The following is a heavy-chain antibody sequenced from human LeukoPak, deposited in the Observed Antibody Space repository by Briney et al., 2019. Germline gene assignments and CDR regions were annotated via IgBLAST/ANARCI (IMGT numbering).Heavy chain of an antibody. CDR2: ISTYDGDA. J-gene: IGHJ4*02. V-gene: IGHV1-18*01. D-gene: IGHD5-18*01. Sequence: ASVKVSCKASGYSFTSYGITWVRQAPGQGLEWMGWISTYDGDANYAQQLQGRVTMTTDASTITAYMELRSLRSDDTAVYYCARAPSGFTYGPGDHWGQGTLVTVSS. CDR1: GYSFTSYG. CDR3: ARAPSGFTYGPGDH.